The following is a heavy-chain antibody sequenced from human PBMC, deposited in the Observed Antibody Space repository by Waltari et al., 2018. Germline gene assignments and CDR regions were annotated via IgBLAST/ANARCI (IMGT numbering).Heavy chain of an antibody. Sequence: QVQLVESGGGVVQPGRSLRLSCAASGFTFSSYCMHWVRQAPGTGLEWVAVTWDDGSNNYYGDSGNGRFTISRDNSKNTLYLQMNSLRAEDTAVYYCAREDSSGRPTDFDYWGQGTLVTVSS. CDR3: AREDSSGRPTDFDY. CDR1: GFTFSSYC. D-gene: IGHD3-22*01. J-gene: IGHJ4*02. V-gene: IGHV3-33*01. CDR2: TWDDGSNN.